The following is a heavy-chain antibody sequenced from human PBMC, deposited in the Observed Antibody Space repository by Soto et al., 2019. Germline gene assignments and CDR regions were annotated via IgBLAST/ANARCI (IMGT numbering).Heavy chain of an antibody. CDR2: ISAYNGNT. J-gene: IGHJ6*02. CDR3: ARRGGVSTTYYYCYGMDV. V-gene: IGHV1-18*04. CDR1: GYTFTSYG. Sequence: QVQLVQSGAEVKKPGASVKVSCKASGYTFTSYGISWVRQAPGQGLDWMGVISAYNGNTNYAQKLQGRVTMTTYTTTSTAYRELRSLRSDHTAVYYCARRGGVSTTYYYCYGMDVWGQGPTVTVSS. D-gene: IGHD3-16*01.